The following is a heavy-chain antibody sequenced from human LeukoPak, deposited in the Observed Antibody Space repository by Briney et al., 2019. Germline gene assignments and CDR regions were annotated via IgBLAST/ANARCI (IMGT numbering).Heavy chain of an antibody. CDR2: IYHSGST. V-gene: IGHV4-61*01. Sequence: TSETLSLTCTVSGGSVSSGRYYWSWIRQPPGKGLEWIGYIYHSGSTYYNPSLKSRVTISVDTSKNQFSLKLSSVTAADTAVYYCARGYYYVPFDYWGQGTLVTVSS. CDR3: ARGYYYVPFDY. D-gene: IGHD3-10*02. CDR1: GGSVSSGRYY. J-gene: IGHJ4*02.